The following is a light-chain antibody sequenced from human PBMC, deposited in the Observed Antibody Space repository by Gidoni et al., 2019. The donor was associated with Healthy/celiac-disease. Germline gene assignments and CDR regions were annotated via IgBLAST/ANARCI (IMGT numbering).Light chain of an antibody. CDR2: AAS. Sequence: DIQLTQSPSFLSASVGDRVTITCRASQGISSYLAWYQQKPGKAPKLLIYAASTLQSGVPSRFSGSGSGTEFTLTISSLQPEDFATYYCQQLNSYPLFXPXTKVXIK. CDR1: QGISSY. J-gene: IGKJ3*01. V-gene: IGKV1-9*01. CDR3: QQLNSYPL.